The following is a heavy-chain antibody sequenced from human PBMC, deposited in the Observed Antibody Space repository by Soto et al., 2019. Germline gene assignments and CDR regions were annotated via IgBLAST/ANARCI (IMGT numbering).Heavy chain of an antibody. CDR2: MHYSGRT. Sequence: QVQLQESGPGLVKPSETLSLTCSVSNGSISGFYWTWIRQPPGKILEWIGYMHYSGRTDYNPSLTTRATMSVDTSKIQFSLNLKSITAADTAVYYCVRVGVGIGNHFDSWGRGTLVTVSS. D-gene: IGHD1-26*01. J-gene: IGHJ4*02. CDR3: VRVGVGIGNHFDS. V-gene: IGHV4-59*12. CDR1: NGSISGFY.